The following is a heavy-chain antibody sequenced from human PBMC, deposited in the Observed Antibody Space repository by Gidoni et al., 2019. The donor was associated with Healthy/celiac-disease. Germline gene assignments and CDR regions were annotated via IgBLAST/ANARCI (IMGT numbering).Heavy chain of an antibody. D-gene: IGHD6-13*01. CDR1: GFTFSSYW. CDR2: IKSDGSST. V-gene: IGHV3-74*01. CDR3: ARGYSSSWYYFDY. J-gene: IGHJ4*02. Sequence: EVQLVESGGGLVQPGGSLRLSCAASGFTFSSYWMHWVLQAPGQGLVGVSRIKSDGSSTSYADSVKGRFTSSRDKAKNTLYLQMNSLRAEDTAVYYCARGYSSSWYYFDYWGQGTLVTVSS.